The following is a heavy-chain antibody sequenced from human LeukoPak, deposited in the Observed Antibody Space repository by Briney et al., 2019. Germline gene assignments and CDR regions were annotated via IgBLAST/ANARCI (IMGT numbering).Heavy chain of an antibody. CDR2: INAGNGNT. D-gene: IGHD3-22*01. CDR1: GYSFTNYA. J-gene: IGHJ6*02. V-gene: IGHV1-3*01. CDR3: ARGALYYYDPSGRYYYYGMDV. Sequence: ASVKVSCKASGYSFTNYAMHWVRQAPGQRLEWMGWINAGNGNTKYSQKFQGRVTITRDTSASTAYMELSSLRSEDTAVYYCARGALYYYDPSGRYYYYGMDVWGQGTTVTVS.